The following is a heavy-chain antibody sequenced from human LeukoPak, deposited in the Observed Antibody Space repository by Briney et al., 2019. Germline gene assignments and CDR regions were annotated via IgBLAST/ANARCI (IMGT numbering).Heavy chain of an antibody. V-gene: IGHV1-24*01. Sequence: ASVKVSCKVSGYTLTELSMHWVRQAPGKGLEWMGGFDPEDGETICAQKFQGRVTMTEDTSTDTAYMELSSLRSEDTAVYYCAACQRGITGSPYSFDIWGQGTMVTVSS. CDR3: AACQRGITGSPYSFDI. CDR2: FDPEDGET. D-gene: IGHD1-20*01. J-gene: IGHJ3*02. CDR1: GYTLTELS.